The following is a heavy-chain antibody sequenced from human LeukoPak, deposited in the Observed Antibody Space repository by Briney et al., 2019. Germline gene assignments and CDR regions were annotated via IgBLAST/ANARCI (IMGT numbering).Heavy chain of an antibody. V-gene: IGHV3-48*01. J-gene: IGHJ3*02. CDR2: IAIDSTT. CDR3: VRDLHYAFDI. Sequence: GGSLRLSCAASGFTFSTYSMNWVRQAPGKGLEWISHIAIDSTTYHADSLKGRFTISRDNARNSLYLQMNSLRAEDTAVHHCVRDLHYAFDIWGQGTMVTVSS. CDR1: GFTFSTYS.